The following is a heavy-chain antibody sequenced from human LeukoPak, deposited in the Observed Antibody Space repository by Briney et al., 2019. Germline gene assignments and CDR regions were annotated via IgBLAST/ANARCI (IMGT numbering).Heavy chain of an antibody. CDR3: ARDYYEYYYYGMDV. CDR2: IKQDGSEK. CDR1: GFTFSSYW. Sequence: GGSLRLSCAASGFTFSSYWMSWVRQAPGKGLEWVANIKQDGSEKYYVDSVKGRFTIYRDNAKNSLYLQMNSLRAEETAVYYCARDYYEYYYYGMDVWGQGTTVTVSS. V-gene: IGHV3-7*01. D-gene: IGHD3-3*01. J-gene: IGHJ6*02.